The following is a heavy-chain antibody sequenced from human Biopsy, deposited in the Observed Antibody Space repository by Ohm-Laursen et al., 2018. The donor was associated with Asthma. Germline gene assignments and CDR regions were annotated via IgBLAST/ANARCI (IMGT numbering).Heavy chain of an antibody. CDR3: ARTYYDFLTGQVKDVFGV. CDR2: VNTGNGDT. V-gene: IGHV1-3*04. Sequence: SVKVSCKASGYNFISFAIHWVRQAPGQRLEWMGWVNTGNGDTKYSQKFQGRVTITRDTSASTAYMELRSLRSEDTATYYCARTYYDFLTGQVKDVFGVGGKGTMVTASS. J-gene: IGHJ3*01. D-gene: IGHD3-9*01. CDR1: GYNFISFA.